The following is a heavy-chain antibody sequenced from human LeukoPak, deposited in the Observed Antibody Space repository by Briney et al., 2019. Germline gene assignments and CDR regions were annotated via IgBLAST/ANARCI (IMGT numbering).Heavy chain of an antibody. Sequence: LPGGSLRLSCAASGFTFSRFWMHWVRQAPGKGLVWVSHITTDGSSTSYADSVKGRFTISRDNAKNTLYLQMNSLRAEDTAVYYCTRGAIAGANFDYWGQGALVTVSS. CDR1: GFTFSRFW. J-gene: IGHJ4*02. CDR3: TRGAIAGANFDY. V-gene: IGHV3-74*01. CDR2: ITTDGSST. D-gene: IGHD6-25*01.